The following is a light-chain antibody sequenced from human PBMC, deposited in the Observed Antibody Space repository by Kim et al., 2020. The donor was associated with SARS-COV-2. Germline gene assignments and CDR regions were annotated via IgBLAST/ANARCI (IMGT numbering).Light chain of an antibody. CDR1: QSISTY. Sequence: DIQMTQSPSSLSASVGDRVTITCRASQSISTYLNWYQQKPGKAPKLLIYGASNLPSGVPSWFSGSGSGTDFTLTISSLQPEDFATYYCQQGYSTFGQGTKLEI. V-gene: IGKV1-39*01. CDR3: QQGYST. J-gene: IGKJ2*01. CDR2: GAS.